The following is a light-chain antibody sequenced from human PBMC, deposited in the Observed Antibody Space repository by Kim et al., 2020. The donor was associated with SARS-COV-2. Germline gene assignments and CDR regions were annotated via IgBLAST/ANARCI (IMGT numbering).Light chain of an antibody. CDR1: LSVSSSY. CDR3: QQYGSSPEVT. Sequence: PGERATLPCRASLSVSSSYLAWYQQKPGQAPRLLIYGASSRATGIPDRFSGSGSGTDFTLTISRLEPEDFAVYYCQQYGSSPEVTFGPGTKVDIK. V-gene: IGKV3-20*01. CDR2: GAS. J-gene: IGKJ3*01.